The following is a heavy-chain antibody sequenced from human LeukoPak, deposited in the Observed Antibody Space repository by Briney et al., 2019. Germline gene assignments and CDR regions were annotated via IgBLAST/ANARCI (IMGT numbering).Heavy chain of an antibody. Sequence: PGRSLRLSCAASGFTFSSYAMHWVRQAPGNGLEWVAVISYDGSNKYYADSVKGRFTISRDNSKNTLYLQMNSLRAEDTAVYYCARGAITMVRGVITDHGMDVWGQGTTVTVSS. V-gene: IGHV3-30-3*01. D-gene: IGHD3-10*01. CDR2: ISYDGSNK. CDR3: ARGAITMVRGVITDHGMDV. CDR1: GFTFSSYA. J-gene: IGHJ6*02.